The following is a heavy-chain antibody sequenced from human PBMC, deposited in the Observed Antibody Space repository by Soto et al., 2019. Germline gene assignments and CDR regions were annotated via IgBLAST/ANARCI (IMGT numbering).Heavy chain of an antibody. J-gene: IGHJ4*02. CDR3: AKELGLEFGEMGDY. CDR1: GFTFSSYG. CDR2: ISYDGSNK. V-gene: IGHV3-30*18. Sequence: PGGSLRLSCAASGFTFSSYGMHWVRQAPGKGLEWVAVISYDGSNKYYADSVKGRFTISRDNSKNTLYLQMNSLRAEDTAVYYCAKELGLEFGEMGDYWGQGTLVTVSS. D-gene: IGHD3-10*01.